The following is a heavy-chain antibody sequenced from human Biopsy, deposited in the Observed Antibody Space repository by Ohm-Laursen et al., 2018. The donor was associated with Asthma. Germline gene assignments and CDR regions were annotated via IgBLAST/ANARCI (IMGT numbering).Heavy chain of an antibody. V-gene: IGHV1-69*01. CDR2: LIPVLGTP. CDR1: GGTFSRYA. D-gene: IGHD5-12*01. CDR3: ARGYSGSDRIVYYYSGLEV. J-gene: IGHJ6*02. Sequence: SSVKLSCKSSGGTFSRYAISWVRQAPGQGLEWMGGLIPVLGTPDHAQMFEGRVTITADESTSTAYMELSSLSSEDTAVYYCARGYSGSDRIVYYYSGLEVWGQGTTVTVSS.